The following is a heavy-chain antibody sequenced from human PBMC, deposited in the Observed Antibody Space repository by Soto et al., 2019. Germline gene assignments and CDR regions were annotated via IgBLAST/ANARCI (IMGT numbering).Heavy chain of an antibody. CDR1: GFSLSTSGVG. V-gene: IGHV2-5*02. CDR2: IYWDDDK. J-gene: IGHJ5*02. CDR3: AHGADILRVTGVGYSGSWPRFDP. Sequence: QITLKESGPTLVKPTQTLTLTCTFSGFSLSTSGVGVGWIRQPPGKALEWLALIYWDDDKRYSPSLKSRLTITKDTSKNQVVLTMTNMDPVDTATYYCAHGADILRVTGVGYSGSWPRFDPWGQGTLVTVSS. D-gene: IGHD6-13*01.